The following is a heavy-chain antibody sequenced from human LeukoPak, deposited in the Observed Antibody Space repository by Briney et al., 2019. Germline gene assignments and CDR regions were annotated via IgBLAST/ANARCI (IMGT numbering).Heavy chain of an antibody. CDR3: VTGRYSYGWYDH. CDR1: GGSISSFY. J-gene: IGHJ5*02. CDR2: MHYGGSP. D-gene: IGHD1-26*01. Sequence: SETLSLTCTVSGGSISSFYWSWIRRPPGKGLEWIGYMHYGGSPNYNPSLKSRVITSLDTSKKQFSLKLNSVTTADTAVYYCVTGRYSYGWYDHWGQGILVIVSS. V-gene: IGHV4-59*13.